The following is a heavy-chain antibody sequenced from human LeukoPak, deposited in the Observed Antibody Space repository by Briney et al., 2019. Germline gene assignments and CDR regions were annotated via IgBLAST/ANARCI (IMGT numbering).Heavy chain of an antibody. CDR2: IYYSGST. Sequence: SETLSLTCTVSGGSIGSYYWSWIRQPPGKGLEWIGYIYYSGSTNYNPSLTSRVTISVDTSKNQFSLKLSSVTAADTAVYYCARAKYDFWSGYYTWWFDPWGQGTLVTVSS. J-gene: IGHJ5*02. D-gene: IGHD3-3*01. CDR1: GGSIGSYY. V-gene: IGHV4-59*01. CDR3: ARAKYDFWSGYYTWWFDP.